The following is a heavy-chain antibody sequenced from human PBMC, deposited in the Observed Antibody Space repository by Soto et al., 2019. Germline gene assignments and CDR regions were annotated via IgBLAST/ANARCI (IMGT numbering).Heavy chain of an antibody. V-gene: IGHV3-21*01. CDR1: GFTFSSYS. D-gene: IGHD4-17*01. Sequence: GGSLRLSCAASGFTFSSYSMNWVRQAPGKGLEWVSSISSSSSYIYYADSVKGRFTISRDNAKNSLYLQMNSLRAEDTAVYYCARKDGDYSSYYFDYWGQGTLVTVSS. CDR2: ISSSSSYI. J-gene: IGHJ4*02. CDR3: ARKDGDYSSYYFDY.